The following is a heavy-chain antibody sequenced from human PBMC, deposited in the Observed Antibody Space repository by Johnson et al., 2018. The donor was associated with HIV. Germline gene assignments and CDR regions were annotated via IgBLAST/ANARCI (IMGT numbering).Heavy chain of an antibody. CDR2: ISSAVSNK. J-gene: IGHJ3*02. CDR1: GFTFSSYA. V-gene: IGHV3-30-3*01. Sequence: VQLLESGGGLVQPGGSLRLSCAASGFTFSSYAMHWVRQAPGKGLEWVAVISSAVSNKYYADSVKGRFTISRDNSKNTLYLQMNSLRAEDTAVYYCARDVNFWSGPLHAFDIWGQGTMVTVSS. CDR3: ARDVNFWSGPLHAFDI. D-gene: IGHD3-3*01.